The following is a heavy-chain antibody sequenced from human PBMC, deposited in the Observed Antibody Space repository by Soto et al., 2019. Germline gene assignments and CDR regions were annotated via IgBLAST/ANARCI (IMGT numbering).Heavy chain of an antibody. CDR2: IISSGSTT. CDR1: GXTFSDYE. CDR3: ASGWFDY. V-gene: IGHV3-11*01. J-gene: IGHJ4*02. Sequence: GSLRRSCAASGXTFSDYENSWIRQAPGKGLEWVSYIISSGSTTYYADSVKGRFTISRDNAKNYMYMKMNSLRAEDTAVYYCASGWFDYWGQGTLFTVSS.